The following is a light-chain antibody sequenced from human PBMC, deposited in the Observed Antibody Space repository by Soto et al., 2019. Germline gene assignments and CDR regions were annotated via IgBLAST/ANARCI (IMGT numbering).Light chain of an antibody. V-gene: IGKV3-15*01. Sequence: EIVLTQSPATLSVSPGERATLSCRASQSVSSNLAWYQQKPGQAPRLLIYGASSRAPGIPARFSGSGSGTEFTLTISSLQFEDFAVYYCQHYNNLPLTCGGGAKVEIK. CDR2: GAS. J-gene: IGKJ4*01. CDR1: QSVSSN. CDR3: QHYNNLPLT.